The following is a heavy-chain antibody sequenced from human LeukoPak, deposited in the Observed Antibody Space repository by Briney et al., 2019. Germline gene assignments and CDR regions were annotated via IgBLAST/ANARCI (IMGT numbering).Heavy chain of an antibody. CDR2: IYPGDSDT. J-gene: IGHJ5*02. Sequence: GESLKISCKGSGYSFTSFWIGWVRQMPGKGLEWMGIIYPGDSDTRYRPSFQGQVTISAEKSIRTAYLQWSSLKASDTAMYYCARTKYSSGWTRSNWFDPWGQGTLVTVSS. CDR1: GYSFTSFW. CDR3: ARTKYSSGWTRSNWFDP. V-gene: IGHV5-51*01. D-gene: IGHD6-19*01.